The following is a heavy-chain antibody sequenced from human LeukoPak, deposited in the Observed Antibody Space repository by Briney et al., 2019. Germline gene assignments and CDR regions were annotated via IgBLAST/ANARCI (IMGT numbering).Heavy chain of an antibody. CDR3: ARSDGGVAAHRPFDY. V-gene: IGHV3-23*01. Sequence: PGGSLRLSCAVSGLTFYTYAMSWVRQAPGKGLEWVSAISGRDGRTYYTDSVKGRFTISRDNSKNTLYLQMGSLRAEDMAVYYCARSDGGVAAHRPFDYWGQGTLVTVSS. CDR2: ISGRDGRT. J-gene: IGHJ4*02. D-gene: IGHD6-13*01. CDR1: GLTFYTYA.